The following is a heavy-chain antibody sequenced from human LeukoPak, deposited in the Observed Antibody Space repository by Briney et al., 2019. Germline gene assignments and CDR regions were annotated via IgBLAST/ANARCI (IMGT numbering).Heavy chain of an antibody. D-gene: IGHD3-3*01. J-gene: IGHJ3*02. CDR1: GYTFTSYG. Sequence: ASVKVSCKASGYTFTSYGISWVRQAPGQGLEWMGWISAYNGNTNYAQKLQGRVTMTTDTSTSTAYMELRSLRSDDTAVYYCARDLVAAEITIFGVEGAFDIWGQGTMVTVSS. CDR3: ARDLVAAEITIFGVEGAFDI. CDR2: ISAYNGNT. V-gene: IGHV1-18*01.